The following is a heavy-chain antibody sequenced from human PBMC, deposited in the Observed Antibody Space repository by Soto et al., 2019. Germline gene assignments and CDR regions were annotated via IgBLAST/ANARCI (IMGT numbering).Heavy chain of an antibody. CDR2: ISGYNGNT. Sequence: ASVKVSCNASGYTFHSYGISWVRQAPGQGPEWMGTISGYNGNTNYAQKLQGRVTMTTDTSTSTAYMELRSLRSDDTALYYCAREISSGSAHWFDPWGQGTLVPVS. J-gene: IGHJ5*02. D-gene: IGHD6-19*01. CDR3: AREISSGSAHWFDP. CDR1: GYTFHSYG. V-gene: IGHV1-18*04.